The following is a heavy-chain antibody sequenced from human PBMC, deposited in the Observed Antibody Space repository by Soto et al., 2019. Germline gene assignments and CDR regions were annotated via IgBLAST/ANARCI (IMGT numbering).Heavy chain of an antibody. CDR2: ISYSGNT. D-gene: IGHD2-15*01. J-gene: IGHJ4*02. CDR1: GDSSSSYY. V-gene: IGHV4-59*01. CDR3: ACLRGKRGSPIDY. Sequence: SETLSLTCTISGDSSSSYYWSWIRQTPGKGLEWIGYISYSGNTNYNPSLKSRATISIDTSKNQFSLKVTSVTAAGTAVYYYACLRGKRGSPIDYWGQGTQVTVSS.